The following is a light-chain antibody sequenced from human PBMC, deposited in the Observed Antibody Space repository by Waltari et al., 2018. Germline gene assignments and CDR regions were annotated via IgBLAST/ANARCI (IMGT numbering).Light chain of an antibody. Sequence: EHVLTQSPATPSLSPGDRATLYCRASHSVGSHLAWYQQKPGQAPRLLIYDASNRATGIPARFSGSGSETDFTLTISGVEPEDFAVYYCQQRSNWPGTFGPGTKVDIK. CDR1: HSVGSH. V-gene: IGKV3-11*01. CDR3: QQRSNWPGT. CDR2: DAS. J-gene: IGKJ3*01.